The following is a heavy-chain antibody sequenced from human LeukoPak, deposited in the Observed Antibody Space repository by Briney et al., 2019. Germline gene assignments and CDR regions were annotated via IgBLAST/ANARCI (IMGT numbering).Heavy chain of an antibody. CDR2: INPNSGGT. CDR3: ARQHYYYYYMDV. V-gene: IGHV1-2*02. Sequence: EASVKVSCKASGYTFTGYYMHWVRQAPGQGLEWMGWINPNSGGTNYAQKFQGRVTMTRDTSISTAYMELGRLRSDDTAVYYCARQHYYYYYMDVWGKGTTVTVSS. J-gene: IGHJ6*03. CDR1: GYTFTGYY.